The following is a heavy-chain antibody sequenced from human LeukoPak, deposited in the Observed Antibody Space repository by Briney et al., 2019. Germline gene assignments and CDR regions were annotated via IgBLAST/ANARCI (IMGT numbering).Heavy chain of an antibody. CDR1: GGSISSYY. Sequence: PSETLSLTCTVSGGSISSYYWSWIRQPPGKGLEWIGYIYYSGSTNYNPSLRSRLTISVDTSKNQFSLKLSSVTAADTAVYYCPYSSGWHDLYGMDVWGQGTTVTVSS. CDR3: PYSSGWHDLYGMDV. CDR2: IYYSGST. J-gene: IGHJ6*02. D-gene: IGHD6-19*01. V-gene: IGHV4-59*12.